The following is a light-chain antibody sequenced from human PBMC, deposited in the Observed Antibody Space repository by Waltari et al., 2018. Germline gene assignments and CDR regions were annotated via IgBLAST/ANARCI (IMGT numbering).Light chain of an antibody. V-gene: IGLV3-25*03. CDR1: ALPEQY. J-gene: IGLJ2*01. CDR2: KDN. CDR3: QSPDSSGTYWV. Sequence: SYELTQPPSVSVSPGQTARITCSGDALPEQYAYWYQQKPGQAPVLVIYKDNERPSGTPERFSGSSSGTTVTLTISGVQAEDEADYYCQSPDSSGTYWVFGGGTKLTVL.